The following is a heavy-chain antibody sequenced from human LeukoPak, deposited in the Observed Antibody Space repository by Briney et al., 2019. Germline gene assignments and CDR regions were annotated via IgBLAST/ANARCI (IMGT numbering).Heavy chain of an antibody. CDR3: VRDRGRASVDY. V-gene: IGHV3-7*01. J-gene: IGHJ4*02. D-gene: IGHD1-26*01. Sequence: QAPGKGLEWVANIKQDASEEYYVDSVKGRFTISTDNAKNSLYLQMNSLRAEDTAVYYCVRDRGRASVDYWGQGTLVTXXS. CDR2: IKQDASEE.